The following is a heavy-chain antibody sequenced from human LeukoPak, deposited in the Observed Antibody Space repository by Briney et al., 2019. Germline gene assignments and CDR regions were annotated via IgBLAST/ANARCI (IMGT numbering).Heavy chain of an antibody. J-gene: IGHJ4*02. V-gene: IGHV4-31*03. Sequence: SETLSLTCTVSGGSISSGGYSWSWIRQHPGKGLEWIGYIYYSGSTYYNPSLKSRVTISVDTSKNQFSLKLSSVTAADTAVYYCASNDKSYYDSSGYITANWGQGTLVTVSS. D-gene: IGHD3-22*01. CDR1: GGSISSGGYS. CDR3: ASNDKSYYDSSGYITAN. CDR2: IYYSGST.